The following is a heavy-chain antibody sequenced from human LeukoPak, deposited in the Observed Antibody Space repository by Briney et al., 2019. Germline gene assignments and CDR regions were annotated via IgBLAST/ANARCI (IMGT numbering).Heavy chain of an antibody. CDR3: ARGQWLVLRGYYFDY. Sequence: ASVKVSCKASGGTFSSYAISWVRQAPGQGLEWMGGIIPIFGTANYAQKFQGRVTITADKSTSTAYMELSSLRSEDTAVYYCARGQWLVLRGYYFDYWGQGTLVTVSS. D-gene: IGHD6-19*01. CDR2: IIPIFGTA. J-gene: IGHJ4*02. V-gene: IGHV1-69*06. CDR1: GGTFSSYA.